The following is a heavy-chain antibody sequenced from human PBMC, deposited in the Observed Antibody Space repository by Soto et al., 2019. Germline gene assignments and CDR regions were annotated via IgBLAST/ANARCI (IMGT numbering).Heavy chain of an antibody. Sequence: SETLSLTCTVSGVSFRSSDYYWGWIRQPPNKGLEWIGSMHYSGSTFYNPSLKSRVTISVNTSKNQFSLKLTSVTAADTAVYYCARPGYSSNWYWFDSWGQGTLVTVSS. CDR1: GVSFRSSDYY. J-gene: IGHJ5*01. CDR3: ARPGYSSNWYWFDS. D-gene: IGHD6-13*01. CDR2: MHYSGST. V-gene: IGHV4-39*01.